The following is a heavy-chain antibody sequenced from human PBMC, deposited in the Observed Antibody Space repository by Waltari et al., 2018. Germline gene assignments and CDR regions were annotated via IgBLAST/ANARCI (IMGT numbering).Heavy chain of an antibody. V-gene: IGHV4-59*01. CDR2: IYYSGST. J-gene: IGHJ5*02. Sequence: QVQLQESGPGLVKPSETLSLTCTVSGGSISSYYWSWIRQPPGQGLEWIGYIYYSGSTNYNPALKSRVPISVDTSKNQFSLKLSSVTAADTAVYYCARAFYGDQYNWFDPWGQGTLVTVSS. CDR3: ARAFYGDQYNWFDP. D-gene: IGHD4-17*01. CDR1: GGSISSYY.